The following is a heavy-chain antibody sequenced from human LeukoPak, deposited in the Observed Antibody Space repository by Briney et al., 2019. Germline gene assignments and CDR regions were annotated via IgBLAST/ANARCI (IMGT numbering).Heavy chain of an antibody. V-gene: IGHV1-18*01. D-gene: IGHD6-19*01. J-gene: IGHJ5*02. CDR3: ARQNHGYSSGWCVKWFDP. Sequence: ASVKVSCKAPGYTFTSYGISWVRQAPGQGLEWMGWISAYNGNTNYAQKLQGRVTMTTDTSISTAYMELSRLRSDDTAVYYCARQNHGYSSGWCVKWFDPWGQGTLVTVSS. CDR2: ISAYNGNT. CDR1: GYTFTSYG.